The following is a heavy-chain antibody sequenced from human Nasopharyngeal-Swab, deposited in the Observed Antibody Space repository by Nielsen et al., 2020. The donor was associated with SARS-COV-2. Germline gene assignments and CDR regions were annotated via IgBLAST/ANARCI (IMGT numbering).Heavy chain of an antibody. Sequence: GESLKISCAASGFTFSDYYMSWIRQAPGKGLEWVSYISSSSSYTNYADSVKGRFTISRDNAKNSLYLQMNSLRAEDTAVYYCARVFADYYYGMDVWGQGTTVTVSS. V-gene: IGHV3-11*06. D-gene: IGHD3-10*02. J-gene: IGHJ6*02. CDR2: ISSSSSYT. CDR3: ARVFADYYYGMDV. CDR1: GFTFSDYY.